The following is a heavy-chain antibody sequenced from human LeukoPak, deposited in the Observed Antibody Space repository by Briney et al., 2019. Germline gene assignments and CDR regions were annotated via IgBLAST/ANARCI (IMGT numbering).Heavy chain of an antibody. CDR1: GGSISSYY. V-gene: IGHV4-4*07. D-gene: IGHD2-2*01. J-gene: IGHJ4*02. Sequence: KASETLSLTCTVSGGSISSYYWSWIRQPAGKGLEWIGRIYTSGTTNYNPSLKSRVTMSVDTSKNQFSLKLSSVTAEDTAVYYCAGDIGYQLVTFDCWGQGTLVTVSS. CDR2: IYTSGTT. CDR3: AGDIGYQLVTFDC.